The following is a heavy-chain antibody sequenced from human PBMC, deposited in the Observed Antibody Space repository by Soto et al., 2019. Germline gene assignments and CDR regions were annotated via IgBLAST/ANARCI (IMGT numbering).Heavy chain of an antibody. Sequence: GGSLRLSCAASGFTFSSYSMNWVRQAPGKGLEWVSSISSSSSYIYCADSVKGRFTISRDNAKNSLYLQMNSLRAEDTAVYYCARGYGYCTNGVCYNYYYYGMDVWGQGTTVTVSS. J-gene: IGHJ6*02. D-gene: IGHD2-8*01. CDR1: GFTFSSYS. V-gene: IGHV3-21*01. CDR2: ISSSSSYI. CDR3: ARGYGYCTNGVCYNYYYYGMDV.